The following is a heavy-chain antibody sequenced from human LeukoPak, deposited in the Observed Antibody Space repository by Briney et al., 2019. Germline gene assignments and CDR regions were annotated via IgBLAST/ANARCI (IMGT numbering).Heavy chain of an antibody. CDR3: ARGNYYGSASRGGFDY. V-gene: IGHV4-4*07. CDR1: GVSMSGYY. J-gene: IGHJ4*02. Sequence: SETLSFTCSVSGVSMSGYYWSWIRQRAGKRLEWIGRFNTRGITTYNSSLKTRVIISLDNSKNQFYLTLTSVTAADTAVYYCARGNYYGSASRGGFDYWGQGILVTVSA. CDR2: FNTRGIT. D-gene: IGHD3-10*01.